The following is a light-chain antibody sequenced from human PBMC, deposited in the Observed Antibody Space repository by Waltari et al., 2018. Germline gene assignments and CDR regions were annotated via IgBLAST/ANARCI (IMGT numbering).Light chain of an antibody. CDR1: QNIGKY. Sequence: DIQMTQSPSSLSASIGDRVTITCRASQNIGKYLNWYQHKPGKAPKLPIYATSSLLSGIPSRFSGSGCGTDFTFTISSLQPEDFATYYCQQCSSTPRGTFGQGTRLEIK. CDR2: ATS. V-gene: IGKV1-39*01. J-gene: IGKJ5*01. CDR3: QQCSSTPRGT.